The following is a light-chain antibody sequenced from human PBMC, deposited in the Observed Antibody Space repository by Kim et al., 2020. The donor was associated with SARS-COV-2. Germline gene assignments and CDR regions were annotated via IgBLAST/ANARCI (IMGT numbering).Light chain of an antibody. Sequence: IQLTQSPSSLSASVGDRVTITCRASQGISSYLAWYQQKPGKAPKLLIYAASTLQSGVPSRFSGSGSGTDFTLTISSLQPEDFATYYCKRMNSYLTFGPGTTVDI. V-gene: IGKV1-9*01. CDR1: QGISSY. CDR2: AAS. J-gene: IGKJ3*01. CDR3: KRMNSYLT.